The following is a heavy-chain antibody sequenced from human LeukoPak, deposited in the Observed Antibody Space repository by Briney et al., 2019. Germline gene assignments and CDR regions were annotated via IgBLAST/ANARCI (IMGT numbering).Heavy chain of an antibody. CDR3: ARVLSGYGDYVDYYYYGMDV. J-gene: IGHJ6*02. V-gene: IGHV3-48*03. Sequence: GGSLRLSCAASGFTFSSYEMNWVRQAPGKGLEWVSYISSSCSTIYYADSVKGRFTISRDNAKNSLYLQMNSLRAEDTAVYYCARVLSGYGDYVDYYYYGMDVWGQGTTVTVSS. D-gene: IGHD4-17*01. CDR2: ISSSCSTI. CDR1: GFTFSSYE.